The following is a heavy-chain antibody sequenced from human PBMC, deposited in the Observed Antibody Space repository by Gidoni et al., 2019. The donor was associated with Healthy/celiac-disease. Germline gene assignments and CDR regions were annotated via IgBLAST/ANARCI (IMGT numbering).Heavy chain of an antibody. V-gene: IGHV4-59*01. CDR2: IYYSGST. CDR1: GGSISSYY. CDR3: ARMGALFDY. J-gene: IGHJ4*02. Sequence: QVQLQESGPGLVKPSETLSLTCTVSGGSISSYYWSWIRQPPGKGLEWIGYIYYSGSTNYNPSLKSRVTISVDTSKNQFSLKLSSVTAADTAVYYCARMGALFDYWGQGTLVTVSS.